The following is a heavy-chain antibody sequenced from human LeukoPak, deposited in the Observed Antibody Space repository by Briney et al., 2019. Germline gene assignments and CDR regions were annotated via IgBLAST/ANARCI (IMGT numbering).Heavy chain of an antibody. CDR3: ASRARNGSGPYYYGMDV. CDR2: IIPILGIA. Sequence: ASVKVSCKASGGTFSSYAISWVRQAPGQELEWMGRIIPILGIANYAQKFQGRVTITADKSTSTAYMELSSLRSEDTAVYYCASRARNGSGPYYYGMDVWGQGTTVTVSS. D-gene: IGHD3-10*01. V-gene: IGHV1-69*04. CDR1: GGTFSSYA. J-gene: IGHJ6*02.